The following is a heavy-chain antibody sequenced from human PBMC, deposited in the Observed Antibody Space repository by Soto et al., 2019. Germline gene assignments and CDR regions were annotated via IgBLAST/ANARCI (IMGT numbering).Heavy chain of an antibody. J-gene: IGHJ5*02. CDR1: GGSISSGGYS. Sequence: SETLSLTCAFYGGSISSGGYSWSWIRQPPGKGLEWIGYIYHSGSTYYNPSLKSRVTISVDRSKNQFSLKLSSVTAADTAVYYCASSFPWFDPWGQGTLVTVSS. CDR2: IYHSGST. CDR3: ASSFPWFDP. V-gene: IGHV4-30-2*01.